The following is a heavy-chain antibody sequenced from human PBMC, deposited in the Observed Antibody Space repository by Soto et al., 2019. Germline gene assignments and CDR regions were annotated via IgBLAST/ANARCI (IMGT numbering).Heavy chain of an antibody. CDR2: IKQDGSEK. CDR3: ARGYCSGGSCLSFDY. J-gene: IGHJ4*02. D-gene: IGHD2-15*01. V-gene: IGHV3-7*03. Sequence: EVQLVESGGGLVQPGGSLRLSCAASGFTFSSYWMSWVRQAPGKGLEWVANIKQDGSEKYYVDSVKGRFTISRDNAKNSLYLQMNSLRADDTAVYYCARGYCSGGSCLSFDYWGQGTLVTVSS. CDR1: GFTFSSYW.